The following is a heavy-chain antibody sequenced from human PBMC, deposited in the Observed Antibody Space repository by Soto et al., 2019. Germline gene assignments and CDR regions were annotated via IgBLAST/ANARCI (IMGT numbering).Heavy chain of an antibody. CDR2: INAGNGNT. CDR3: AGGYQPLDV. Sequence: QVQLVQSGAEVKKPGASVKVSCKASGYTFTSYAMHWVRQAPGQRLEWMGWINAGNGNTKYSQKFQGRVTITRDTSASAAYLELRSLRSEDTALYYCAGGYQPLDVWGQGTPVTVSS. D-gene: IGHD2-2*01. J-gene: IGHJ6*02. V-gene: IGHV1-3*01. CDR1: GYTFTSYA.